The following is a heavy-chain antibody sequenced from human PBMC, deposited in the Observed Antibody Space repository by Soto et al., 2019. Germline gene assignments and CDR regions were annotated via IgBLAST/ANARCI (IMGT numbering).Heavy chain of an antibody. CDR3: ARVVVVVAATSAVDAFDI. Sequence: GGSLRLSCAASGFTFSSYWMSWVRQAPGKGLEWVANIKQDGSEKYYADSVKGRFTISRDNAKNSLYLQMNSLRAEDTAVYYCARVVVVVAATSAVDAFDIWGQGTMVTVSS. D-gene: IGHD2-15*01. CDR2: IKQDGSEK. CDR1: GFTFSSYW. J-gene: IGHJ3*02. V-gene: IGHV3-7*01.